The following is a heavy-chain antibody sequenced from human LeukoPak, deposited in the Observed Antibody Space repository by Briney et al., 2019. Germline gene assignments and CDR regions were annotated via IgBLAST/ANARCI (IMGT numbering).Heavy chain of an antibody. CDR1: GGSIDSYY. Sequence: PSETLSLTCTVSGGSIDSYYWSWIRQPPGKGLEWIGYIYYTGSTEYHTSLKGRVTISLDTSKNQLSLKLTSVTAADTAVYYCARVYQSAEYYIDYWGQGNLVSVSS. V-gene: IGHV4-59*01. CDR3: ARVYQSAEYYIDY. J-gene: IGHJ4*02. CDR2: IYYTGST. D-gene: IGHD2-2*01.